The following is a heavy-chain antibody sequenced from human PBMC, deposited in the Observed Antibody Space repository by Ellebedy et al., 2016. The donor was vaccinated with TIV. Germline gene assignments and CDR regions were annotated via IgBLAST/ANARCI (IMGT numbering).Heavy chain of an antibody. CDR3: ASLYGRGGGSRHYYYGMDV. D-gene: IGHD2-15*01. CDR2: ISSSSDNYT. Sequence: GESLKISCAASGFTFSSYSMNWVRQAPGKGLEWVSYISSSSDNYTDYADSVKGRFTISRDNAMNSLYLQMNSLRAEDTAVYYCASLYGRGGGSRHYYYGMDVWGQGTTVTVSS. CDR1: GFTFSSYS. V-gene: IGHV3-21*05. J-gene: IGHJ6*02.